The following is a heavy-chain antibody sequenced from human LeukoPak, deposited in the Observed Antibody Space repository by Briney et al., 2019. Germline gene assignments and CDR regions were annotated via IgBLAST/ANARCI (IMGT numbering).Heavy chain of an antibody. Sequence: GGSLRLSCAASGFTFSSYWMHWVRQAPGKGLVWVSRINSDGSSTSYADSVKGRFTISRDNAKNTLYLQMNSLRAEDTAVYYCARDPAGHGSGSFYYYYYYYMDVWGEGTTVTISS. D-gene: IGHD3-10*01. V-gene: IGHV3-74*01. J-gene: IGHJ6*03. CDR3: ARDPAGHGSGSFYYYYYYYMDV. CDR1: GFTFSSYW. CDR2: INSDGSST.